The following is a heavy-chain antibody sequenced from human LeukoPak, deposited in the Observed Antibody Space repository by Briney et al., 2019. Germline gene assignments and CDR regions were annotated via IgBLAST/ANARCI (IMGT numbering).Heavy chain of an antibody. J-gene: IGHJ4*02. Sequence: SETLSLTCTVSGGSIGSTRYYWGWIRQPPGKGLEWIGSIYYSGSTYYNPSLKSRVTISVDTSKNQFSLKLSSVTAADTAVYFCARHGEGGSDYWGQGTLVTVSS. CDR2: IYYSGST. D-gene: IGHD3-16*01. V-gene: IGHV4-39*01. CDR3: ARHGEGGSDY. CDR1: GGSIGSTRYY.